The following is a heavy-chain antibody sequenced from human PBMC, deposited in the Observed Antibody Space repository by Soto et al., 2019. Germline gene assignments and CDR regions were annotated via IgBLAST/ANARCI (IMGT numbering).Heavy chain of an antibody. J-gene: IGHJ4*02. Sequence: EVQLLESGGGLAQAGGSLRLSCAASGFNFRIYAMNWVRQAPGKGLEWVSVMIGDGTSWDYADSVRGRFTISRDNSKNTLYLQMNSLRAEDTAVYYCAKDLRPDGRYDLACWGQGTLVTVSS. V-gene: IGHV3-23*01. CDR3: AKDLRPDGRYDLAC. D-gene: IGHD1-26*01. CDR2: MIGDGTSW. CDR1: GFNFRIYA.